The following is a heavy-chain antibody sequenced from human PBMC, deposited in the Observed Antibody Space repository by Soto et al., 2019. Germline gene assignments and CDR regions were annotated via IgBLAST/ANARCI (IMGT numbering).Heavy chain of an antibody. V-gene: IGHV3-43*01. Sequence: GGSLRLSCAASGFTFDDYTMHWVRQAPGEGLEWVSLISWDGGSTYYADSVKGRFTISRDNSKNSLYLQMNSLRTEDTALYYCSKAMGNYYDFWSGYLHYYGMGVWGQGTMVTVSS. J-gene: IGHJ6*02. CDR3: SKAMGNYYDFWSGYLHYYGMGV. D-gene: IGHD3-3*01. CDR2: ISWDGGST. CDR1: GFTFDDYT.